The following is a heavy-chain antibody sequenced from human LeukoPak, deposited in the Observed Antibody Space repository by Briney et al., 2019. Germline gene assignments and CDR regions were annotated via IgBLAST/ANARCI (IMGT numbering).Heavy chain of an antibody. CDR3: AHRGKYLTWFDP. J-gene: IGHJ5*02. Sequence: SGPTLFNPTPTLTLTFTFSGFSLPKSAGGGGWIRQPPGQALEWLSLIYSDNDKRYHPSLKSRLSITKDTSKNQVVLTVTNVDLVDTATYFCAHRGKYLTWFDPWGQGTLVIVSS. CDR1: GFSLPKSAGG. D-gene: IGHD2-2*02. V-gene: IGHV2-5*02. CDR2: IYSDNDK.